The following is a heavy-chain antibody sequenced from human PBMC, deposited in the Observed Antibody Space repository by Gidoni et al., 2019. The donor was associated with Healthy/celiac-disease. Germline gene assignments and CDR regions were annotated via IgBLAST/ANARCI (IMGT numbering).Heavy chain of an antibody. D-gene: IGHD1-26*01. CDR1: GYTFTGYY. V-gene: IGHV1-2*04. Sequence: QVQLVQSGAEVKKPGASVKVSCKASGYTFTGYYMHWVRQAPGQGLEWMGWINPNSGGTNYAQKFQGWVPMTRDTSISTAYMELSRLRSDDTAVYYCARSEWELLRGGPFDYWGQGTLVTVSS. CDR2: INPNSGGT. CDR3: ARSEWELLRGGPFDY. J-gene: IGHJ4*02.